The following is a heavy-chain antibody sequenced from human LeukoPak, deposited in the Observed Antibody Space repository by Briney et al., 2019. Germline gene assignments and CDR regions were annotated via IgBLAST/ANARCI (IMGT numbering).Heavy chain of an antibody. J-gene: IGHJ4*02. CDR2: IKQDGSEK. V-gene: IGHV3-7*04. Sequence: GGSLRLSCAASGFTFSTYWMSWVRQAPGKWLEWVANIKQDGSEKYYLDSVKGRFTISRDNANNSLYLQMNSLRAEDTAVYYCARVRGYTYGYYFDYWGQGTLVTVSS. CDR1: GFTFSTYW. CDR3: ARVRGYTYGYYFDY. D-gene: IGHD5-18*01.